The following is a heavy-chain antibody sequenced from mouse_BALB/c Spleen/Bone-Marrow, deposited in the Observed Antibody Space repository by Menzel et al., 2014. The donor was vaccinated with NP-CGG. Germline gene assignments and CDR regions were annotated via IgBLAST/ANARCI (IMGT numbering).Heavy chain of an antibody. V-gene: IGHV1-4*01. CDR1: GYTFTSYT. Sequence: QVQLQQSGAELARPGASVKMSCKASGYTFTSYTMHWVKQRPGQGLEWIGYINPSSGYTNYNQKFKDKATLTADKSSSTAYMQLSSLTSEDSAVYYRARSRDFATGFAYWGQGTLVTVSA. CDR2: INPSSGYT. CDR3: ARSRDFATGFAY. D-gene: IGHD1-1*01. J-gene: IGHJ3*01.